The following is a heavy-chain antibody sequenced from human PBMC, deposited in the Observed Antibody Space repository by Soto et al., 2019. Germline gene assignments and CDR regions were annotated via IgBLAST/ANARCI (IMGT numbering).Heavy chain of an antibody. J-gene: IGHJ6*02. V-gene: IGHV3-30-3*01. CDR1: GFTFSSYA. Sequence: QVQLVESGGGVVQPGRSLRLSCAASGFTFSSYAMHWVRQAPGMGLEWVAVISYDGSNKYYADSVKGRFTISRDNSKNTLYLQMNSMRAEDTAVYYCARETYYDFWSGSYYGMDVWGQGTTVTVSS. CDR3: ARETYYDFWSGSYYGMDV. CDR2: ISYDGSNK. D-gene: IGHD3-3*01.